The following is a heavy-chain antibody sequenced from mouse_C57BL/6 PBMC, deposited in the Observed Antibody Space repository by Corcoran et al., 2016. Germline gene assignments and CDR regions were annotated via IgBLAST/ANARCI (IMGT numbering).Heavy chain of an antibody. CDR2: ISYDGSN. CDR3: AREGTAQVPWFAY. D-gene: IGHD3-2*02. J-gene: IGHJ3*01. CDR1: GYSITSGYY. V-gene: IGHV3-6*01. Sequence: DVQLQESGPGLVKPSQSLSLTCSVTGYSITSGYYWNWIRQFPGNKLEWMGYISYDGSNNYNPSLKNRISITRDTSKNQFFLKLNSVTTEDTATYYCAREGTAQVPWFAYWGQGTLVTVSA.